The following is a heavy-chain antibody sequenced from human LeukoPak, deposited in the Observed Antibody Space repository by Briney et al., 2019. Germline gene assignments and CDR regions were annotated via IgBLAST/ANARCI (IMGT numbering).Heavy chain of an antibody. J-gene: IGHJ4*02. CDR1: GYTLTELS. CDR3: ATVGLRYYDSSFDY. CDR2: FDPEDGET. V-gene: IGHV1-24*01. D-gene: IGHD3-22*01. Sequence: PGASVKVSCKVSGYTLTELSMHWVRQAPGKGLEWMGGFDPEDGETIYAQKFQGRVTMTEDTSTDTAYMELSSLRSEDTAVYYCATVGLRYYDSSFDYWGQGTLVTVSP.